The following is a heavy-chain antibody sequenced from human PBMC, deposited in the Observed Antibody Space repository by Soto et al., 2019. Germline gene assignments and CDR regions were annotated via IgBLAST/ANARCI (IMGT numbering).Heavy chain of an antibody. Sequence: VQLVESGGGLVQPGGSLRLSCAASGFTFNMYWMHWVRQAPGEGLEWVAAISYDGGHMYYADSVKGRFTISRDNSKNTLYLQMTSLRPEDTAVYYSVKDSWWLVSFDHWGQGTLVTVSS. CDR1: GFTFNMYW. V-gene: IGHV3-30*18. CDR2: ISYDGGHM. CDR3: VKDSWWLVSFDH. D-gene: IGHD6-19*01. J-gene: IGHJ4*02.